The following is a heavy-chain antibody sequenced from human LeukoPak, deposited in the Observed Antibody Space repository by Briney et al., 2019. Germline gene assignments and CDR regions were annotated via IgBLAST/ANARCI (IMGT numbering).Heavy chain of an antibody. J-gene: IGHJ4*02. CDR2: ISGRSGRT. CDR3: AKDQGDYSSGWSIFDY. Sequence: GGFLRFYCAASGFTVSTYAMSWVRQAPGKGLESVSGISGRSGRTYYADSVKGRFTISRDNSKNTLYLQMNRLRAEDTAVYYCAKDQGDYSSGWSIFDYWGQGTLVTVSS. CDR1: GFTVSTYA. D-gene: IGHD6-19*01. V-gene: IGHV3-23*01.